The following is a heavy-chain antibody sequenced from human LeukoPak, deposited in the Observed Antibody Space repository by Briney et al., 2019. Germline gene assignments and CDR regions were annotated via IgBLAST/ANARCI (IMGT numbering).Heavy chain of an antibody. CDR1: GFTFSNAW. CDR2: IKSKTDGGRT. CDR3: TTGSIVVVTANVY. J-gene: IGHJ4*02. V-gene: IGHV3-15*01. D-gene: IGHD2-21*02. Sequence: GGSLRLSCAASGFTFSNAWMSWVRQAPGKGLEWVGRIKSKTDGGRTDYAAPVKGRFTISRDDSKNTLYMQMNRQKTEHTAVYYCTTGSIVVVTANVYWGQGTLVTVSS.